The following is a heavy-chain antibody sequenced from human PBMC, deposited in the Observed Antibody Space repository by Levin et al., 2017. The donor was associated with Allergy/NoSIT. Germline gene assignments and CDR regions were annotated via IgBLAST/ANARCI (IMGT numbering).Heavy chain of an antibody. V-gene: IGHV3-48*02. J-gene: IGHJ6*02. CDR1: GFDFKSYS. D-gene: IGHD6-19*01. CDR2: ISSSSSAI. CDR3: ARTELSLGWTYRGMDV. Sequence: LGESLKISCAASGFDFKSYSMNWVRQAPGKRPEWISYISSSSSAIYYADSVRGRFTVSRDNAMNSVSLQMDSLRDEDTALYYCARTELSLGWTYRGMDVWGPGITVTVSS.